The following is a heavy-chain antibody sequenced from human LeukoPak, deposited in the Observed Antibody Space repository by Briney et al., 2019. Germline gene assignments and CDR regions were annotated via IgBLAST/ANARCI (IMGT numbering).Heavy chain of an antibody. J-gene: IGHJ4*02. D-gene: IGHD6-19*01. CDR1: GFSFSSYW. V-gene: IGHV3-74*01. CDR2: VNNGGSST. CDR3: ARSSYPYYFDY. Sequence: PGGSLRLSCGASGFSFSSYWMHWVRQAPGKGLMWVSRVNNGGSSTTYADSVEGRFTISTDNAKNTLYLRMNSLRAEDTAVYYCARSSYPYYFDYWGQGTLVTVSS.